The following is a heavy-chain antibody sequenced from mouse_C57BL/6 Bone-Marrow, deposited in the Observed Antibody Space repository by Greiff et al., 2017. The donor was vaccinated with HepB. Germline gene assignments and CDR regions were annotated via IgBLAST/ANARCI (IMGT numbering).Heavy chain of an antibody. CDR1: GYTFTDYN. D-gene: IGHD2-4*01. J-gene: IGHJ1*03. CDR2: INPNNGGT. V-gene: IGHV1-18*01. CDR3: ALDFSIRYFDV. Sequence: VQLQQSGPELVKPRASVKIPCKASGYTFTDYNMDWVKQSHGKSLEWIGDINPNNGGTIYNQKFKGKATLTVDKSSSTAYMELRSLTSEDTAFYYCALDFSIRYFDVWGTGTTVTVSS.